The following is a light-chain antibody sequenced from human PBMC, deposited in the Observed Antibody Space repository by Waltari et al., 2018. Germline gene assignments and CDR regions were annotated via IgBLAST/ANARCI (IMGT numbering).Light chain of an antibody. J-gene: IGKJ2*01. Sequence: DIVITQSPDSLAASLGDRATINCKSRHSVLYSSDNKNYLAWYQQKPGQPPKLLIYWASTRESGVPDRFSGSGSGTDFTLTISSLQAEDVAVFYCQQYYSSPHTFGQGTKLEIK. CDR1: HSVLYSSDNKNY. V-gene: IGKV4-1*01. CDR2: WAS. CDR3: QQYYSSPHT.